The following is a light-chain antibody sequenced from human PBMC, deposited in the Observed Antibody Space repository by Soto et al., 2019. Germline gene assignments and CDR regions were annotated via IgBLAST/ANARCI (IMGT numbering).Light chain of an antibody. Sequence: VLTQTPLLSPVTLGQPASISCRSSRSLVASDGNAYLTWLHQRPGQPPRPLIYKVSQRLSGVPDRFSGSGEGTDFTLHISRVEAEDVGTYFCMQATQLRTFGQGTRLEIK. CDR2: KVS. V-gene: IGKV2-24*01. CDR3: MQATQLRT. J-gene: IGKJ5*01. CDR1: RSLVASDGNAY.